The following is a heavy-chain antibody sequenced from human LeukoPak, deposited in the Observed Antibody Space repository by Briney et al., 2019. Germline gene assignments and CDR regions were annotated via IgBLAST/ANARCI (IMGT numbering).Heavy chain of an antibody. J-gene: IGHJ4*02. CDR3: ARPKVSGWYLGFDY. CDR1: GGSISNYY. CDR2: IYYSGGT. V-gene: IGHV4-59*01. Sequence: TSETLSLTCTVSGGSISNYYWSWIRQPPGKRLEWIGYIYYSGGTNYNPSLKSRVTISVDTSKNQFSLKLSSVTAADTAVYYCARPKVSGWYLGFDYWGQGTLVTVSS. D-gene: IGHD6-19*01.